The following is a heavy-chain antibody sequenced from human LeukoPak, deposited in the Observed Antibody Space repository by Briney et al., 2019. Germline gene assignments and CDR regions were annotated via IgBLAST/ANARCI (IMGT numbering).Heavy chain of an antibody. CDR3: ARGYSSTWLDF. CDR2: ISSNGGST. CDR1: GFTFSSYA. D-gene: IGHD6-13*01. J-gene: IGHJ4*02. V-gene: IGHV3-64*01. Sequence: PGGSLRLSCAASGFTFSSYAMHWVRQAPGKGLEYVSAISSNGGSTYYANSVKGRFTISRDNSKNTLYLQMGSLRAEDMAVYYCARGYSSTWLDFWGQGTLVTVSS.